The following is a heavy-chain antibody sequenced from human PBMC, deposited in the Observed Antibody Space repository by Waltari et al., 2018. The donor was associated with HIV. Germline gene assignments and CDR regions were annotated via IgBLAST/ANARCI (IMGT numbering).Heavy chain of an antibody. CDR2: ISRTGSAT. Sequence: EVRFVESGGGLVRPGGSLRLSCTTSSFNFDLYSMTWVRQAPGRGLEWVASISRTGSATYYADGVNGRFTVSRDNSMDMLSLHITSLRVDDTAVYYCVTSGYNFVEYGHRLDFWGRGVLVTIS. CDR1: SFNFDLYS. J-gene: IGHJ4*02. D-gene: IGHD1-1*01. V-gene: IGHV3-23*04. CDR3: VTSGYNFVEYGHRLDF.